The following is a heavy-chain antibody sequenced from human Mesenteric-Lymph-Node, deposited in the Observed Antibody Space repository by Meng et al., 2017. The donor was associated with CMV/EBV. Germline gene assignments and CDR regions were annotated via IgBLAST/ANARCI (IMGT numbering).Heavy chain of an antibody. CDR2: IYPGDTDT. J-gene: IGHJ4*02. V-gene: IGHV5-51*01. CDR3: ARACSGGTCYSYFDY. CDR1: GYSFTTYW. Sequence: GESLKISCKASGYSFTTYWIAWLRQKPGKDLEWMGIIYPGDTDTRYNPSFQGQVTISADKSISTAYLQWSSLKASDTAMYYCARACSGGTCYSYFDYWGQGTLVTVSS. D-gene: IGHD2-15*01.